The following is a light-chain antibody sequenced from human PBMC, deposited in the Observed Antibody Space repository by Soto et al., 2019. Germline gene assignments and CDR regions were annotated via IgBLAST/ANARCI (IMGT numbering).Light chain of an antibody. CDR2: DVN. CDR1: SSDVGGAYNY. Sequence: QSVLTQPASVSGPPGQSISISCTGTSSDVGGAYNYVSWYQHHPDKAPKLVIFDVNNRPSGVSNRFSGSKSGNTASLTISGLQAEDEADYYCCSYTSTSTYVFGTGTKVTVL. V-gene: IGLV2-14*03. CDR3: CSYTSTSTYV. J-gene: IGLJ1*01.